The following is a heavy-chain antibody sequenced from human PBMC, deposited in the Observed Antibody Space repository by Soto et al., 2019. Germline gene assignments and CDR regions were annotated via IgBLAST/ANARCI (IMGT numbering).Heavy chain of an antibody. Sequence: QVQLQESGPGLVKPSETLSLICSVSGGSISSYYWSWIRQPPGKGLEWIGYIYYSGSTNYNPSLMSRVTISIDTPKKQFSLNLSSVTAADTAVYYCARTATVIDLRHFDLWGRGTLVTVSS. D-gene: IGHD4-17*01. CDR2: IYYSGST. CDR3: ARTATVIDLRHFDL. V-gene: IGHV4-59*01. J-gene: IGHJ2*01. CDR1: GGSISSYY.